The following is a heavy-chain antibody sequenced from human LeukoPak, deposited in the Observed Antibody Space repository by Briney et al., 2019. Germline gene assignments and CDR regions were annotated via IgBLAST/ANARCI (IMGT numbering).Heavy chain of an antibody. V-gene: IGHV3-23*01. J-gene: IGHJ6*02. Sequence: GGSLRLSCVASGLTFSTYAMSWVRQAPGKGLEWVSAISGSGGSIYYADSVKGRFTISRDNSKNTLYLQMNSLRAEDTAVYYCAKNQGSTSFYGMDVWGQGTTVTVSS. CDR3: AKNQGSTSFYGMDV. D-gene: IGHD2-2*01. CDR2: ISGSGGSI. CDR1: GLTFSTYA.